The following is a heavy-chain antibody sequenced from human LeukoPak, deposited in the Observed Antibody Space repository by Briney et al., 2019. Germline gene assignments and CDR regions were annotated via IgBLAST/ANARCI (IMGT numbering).Heavy chain of an antibody. V-gene: IGHV4-39*01. J-gene: IGHJ4*02. CDR1: GGSISSYY. CDR3: ARHSYYDSSGYSL. Sequence: SETLSLTCTVSGGSISSYYWGWIRQPPGKGLEWIGSIYYSGSTYYNPSLKSRVTISVDTSKNQFSLKLSSVTAADTAVYYCARHSYYDSSGYSLWGQGTLVTVSS. CDR2: IYYSGST. D-gene: IGHD3-22*01.